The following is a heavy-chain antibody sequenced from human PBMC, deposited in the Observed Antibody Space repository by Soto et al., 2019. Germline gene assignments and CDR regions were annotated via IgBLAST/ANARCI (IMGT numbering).Heavy chain of an antibody. Sequence: DVQLVESGGGLVQPGGSLRLSCEPSGFAFSSFSMAWVRQPPGKGLEWVANIKHDGGEKYYVDSLKGRFSVSRDNAKNSLYLQINSLRAEDTAVYYCARGRDYYYGMDVW. CDR2: IKHDGGEK. J-gene: IGHJ6*01. CDR1: GFAFSSFS. V-gene: IGHV3-7*03. CDR3: ARGRDYYYGMDV.